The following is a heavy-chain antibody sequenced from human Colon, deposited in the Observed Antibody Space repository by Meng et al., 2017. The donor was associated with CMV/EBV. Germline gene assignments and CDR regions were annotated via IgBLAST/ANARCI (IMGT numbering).Heavy chain of an antibody. D-gene: IGHD2-21*01. V-gene: IGHV1-8*01. Sequence: KVSCKTYGYSFTMYDIYWVRQAIGQGLEWMGWMNPDGGHTAYAQKFQGRITMTRDTSVTTAYLEITSLRSDDTAVYYCVRGRVVGGGWGQGTLVTVSS. J-gene: IGHJ4*02. CDR1: GYSFTMYD. CDR3: VRGRVVGGG. CDR2: MNPDGGHT.